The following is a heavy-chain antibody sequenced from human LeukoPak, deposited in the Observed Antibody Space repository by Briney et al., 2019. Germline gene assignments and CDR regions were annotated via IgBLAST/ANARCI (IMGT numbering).Heavy chain of an antibody. CDR2: IYPGDSST. CDR3: ARHRMYYYDSSGYYDY. D-gene: IGHD3-22*01. Sequence: GEPLKISCKGSVSTFTTYWIGWVRQLPGKGLEWMGIIYPGDSSTRYSPSFQGQVTISADQSISTAYLQWSSLKASDTAMYYCARHRMYYYDSSGYYDYWGQGTLVTVSS. CDR1: VSTFTTYW. V-gene: IGHV5-51*01. J-gene: IGHJ4*02.